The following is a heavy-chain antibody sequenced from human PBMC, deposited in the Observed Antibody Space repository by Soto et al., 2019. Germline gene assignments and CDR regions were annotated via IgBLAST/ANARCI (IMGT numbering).Heavy chain of an antibody. D-gene: IGHD3-3*01. CDR2: VKSKADGGTA. CDR1: GFSITNTW. Sequence: EVQLVESGGGLVQPGGSLRLSCAASGFSITNTWMHWVRQAPGKGLEWVGRVKSKADGGTADYAAPVKGRFTVSRDDSKNTQCLQMNSLKMEDTAVYYCNSYPDFWGGHTPLWGQGTLVTVSS. J-gene: IGHJ4*02. V-gene: IGHV3-15*07. CDR3: NSYPDFWGGHTPL.